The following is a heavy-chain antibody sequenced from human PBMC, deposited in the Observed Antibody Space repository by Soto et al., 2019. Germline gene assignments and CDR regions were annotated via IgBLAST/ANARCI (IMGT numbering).Heavy chain of an antibody. Sequence: SPTLSLTCVISGDSVSSNSAAWNWIRQSPSRGLEWLGRTYYRSQWYNDYAVSVKGRIIINPDTSKNQFSLQLSSVTPEDTAVYYCARTVARDYYYKGVDVWGQGTTVTV. CDR1: GDSVSSNSAA. J-gene: IGHJ6*02. CDR2: TYYRSQWYN. V-gene: IGHV6-1*01. CDR3: ARTVARDYYYKGVDV. D-gene: IGHD6-19*01.